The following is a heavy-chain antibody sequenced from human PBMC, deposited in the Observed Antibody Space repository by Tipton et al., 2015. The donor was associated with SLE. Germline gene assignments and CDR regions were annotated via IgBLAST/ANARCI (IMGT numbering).Heavy chain of an antibody. D-gene: IGHD3-3*01. CDR2: INHSGST. CDR3: ARVSRYYDCWSGYSPRYYYYMDV. J-gene: IGHJ6*03. V-gene: IGHV4-34*01. Sequence: TLSLTCAVYGGSFSGYYWSWIRQPPGKGLEWIGEINHSGSTNYNPSLKSRVTISVDTSKNQFSLKLSSVTAADTAVYYCARVSRYYDCWSGYSPRYYYYMDVWGKGTTVTVSS. CDR1: GGSFSGYY.